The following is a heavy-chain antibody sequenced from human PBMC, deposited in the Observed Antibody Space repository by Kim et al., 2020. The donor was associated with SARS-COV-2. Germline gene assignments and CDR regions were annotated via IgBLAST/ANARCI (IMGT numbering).Heavy chain of an antibody. V-gene: IGHV4-39*07. D-gene: IGHD3-10*01. J-gene: IGHJ4*02. CDR3: ARGLGSGSYYNDY. CDR2: IYYSGST. CDR1: GGSISSSSYY. Sequence: SETLSLTCTVSGGSISSSSYYWGAIRQPPGKGLEWIGSIYYSGSTYYNPSLKSRVTIQVDTSKNQFSLKLSSVTAADTAVYYCARGLGSGSYYNDYWGQG.